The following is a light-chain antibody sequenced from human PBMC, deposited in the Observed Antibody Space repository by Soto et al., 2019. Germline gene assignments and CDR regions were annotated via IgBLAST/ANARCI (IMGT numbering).Light chain of an antibody. CDR2: DVT. Sequence: QSALTQPASVSGPPGQSITISCTGTSSDVGAYNYVSWYQHHPGKAPRLVIYDVTNRPSGISDRFSGSKSGNTASLTISGLLAEDEADYYCQSYDTSLSAVVLGGGTKLTVL. J-gene: IGLJ2*01. CDR3: QSYDTSLSAVV. CDR1: SSDVGAYNY. V-gene: IGLV2-14*01.